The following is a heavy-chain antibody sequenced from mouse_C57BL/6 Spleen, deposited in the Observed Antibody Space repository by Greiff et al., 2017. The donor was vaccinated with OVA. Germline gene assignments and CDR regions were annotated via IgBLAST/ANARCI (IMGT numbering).Heavy chain of an antibody. CDR1: GFTFSDYY. D-gene: IGHD2-5*01. CDR3: ATYSNYGGFDV. V-gene: IGHV5-16*01. Sequence: EVKLMESEGGLVQPGRSMKLSCTASGFTFSDYYMAWVRQVPEKGLEWVANINYDGSSTYYLDSLKSRFIISRDNAKNILYLQMSSLKSEDTATYYCATYSNYGGFDVWGTGTTVTVSS. CDR2: INYDGSST. J-gene: IGHJ1*03.